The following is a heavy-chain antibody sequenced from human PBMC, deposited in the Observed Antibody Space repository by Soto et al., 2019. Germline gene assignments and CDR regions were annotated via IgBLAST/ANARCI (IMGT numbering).Heavy chain of an antibody. Sequence: ASVKVSCKVSGNILSDLYMHWVRQAPGKGLEWMGGFDPEDGKTNYAQKFQGRVTMTEDTSTDTAYMDLSRLTSDDTAVYYCTVGVGATLWFDPWGQGTLVTVSS. CDR1: GNILSDLY. D-gene: IGHD1-26*01. J-gene: IGHJ5*02. V-gene: IGHV1-24*01. CDR2: FDPEDGKT. CDR3: TVGVGATLWFDP.